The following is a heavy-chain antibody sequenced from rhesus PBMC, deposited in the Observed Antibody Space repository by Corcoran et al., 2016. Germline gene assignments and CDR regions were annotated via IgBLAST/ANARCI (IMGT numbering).Heavy chain of an antibody. J-gene: IGHJ1*01. V-gene: IGHV3-100*02. CDR1: GFIFSSDE. CDR2: IRESGGTT. CDR3: TRVFGSSYAPDKGYFEF. D-gene: IGHD4-29*01. Sequence: EVQLVESGGGLVKTGGSLRLSCVASGFIFSSDETPLVRPAPGTGLSLVSVIRESGGTTYYADSVKCRFTISKDNAKNSLFLQMNSRRAEDTAVYYCTRVFGSSYAPDKGYFEFWGQGALVTVSS.